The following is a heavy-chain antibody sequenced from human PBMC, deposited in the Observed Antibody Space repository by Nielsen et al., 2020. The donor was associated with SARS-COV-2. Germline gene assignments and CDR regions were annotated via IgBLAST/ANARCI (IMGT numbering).Heavy chain of an antibody. D-gene: IGHD3-10*01. V-gene: IGHV3-23*03. J-gene: IGHJ4*02. CDR1: GFTFSNYA. CDR2: IYAGGRKS. Sequence: GESLKISCAASGFTFSNYAMYWVRQAPGKGLEWVSMIYAGGRKSFYTDSVKGRSTISRDDSRGTLWLQVDSLRAEDTAIYYCARDLTGPFDSWGQGTLVTASS. CDR3: ARDLTGPFDS.